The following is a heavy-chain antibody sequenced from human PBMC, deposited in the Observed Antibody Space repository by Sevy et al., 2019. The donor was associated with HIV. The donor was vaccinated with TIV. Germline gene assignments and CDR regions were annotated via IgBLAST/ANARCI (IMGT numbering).Heavy chain of an antibody. Sequence: ASVKVSCKVSGYTLTELSMHWVRQAPGKGLEWMGTFDPEDDETIYAQKFQGRVTMTEDTSTDTAYMELSSLRSEDTAVYYCATTKDYYYSSGYPFDYWGQGTLVTVSS. CDR3: ATTKDYYYSSGYPFDY. CDR2: FDPEDDET. J-gene: IGHJ4*02. CDR1: GYTLTELS. D-gene: IGHD3-22*01. V-gene: IGHV1-24*01.